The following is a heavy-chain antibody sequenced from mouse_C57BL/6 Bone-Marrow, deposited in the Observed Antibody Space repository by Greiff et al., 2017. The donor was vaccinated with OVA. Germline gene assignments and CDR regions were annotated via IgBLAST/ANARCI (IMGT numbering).Heavy chain of an antibody. J-gene: IGHJ4*01. Sequence: QVQLKQSGSELRSPGSSVKLSCKDFDSEVFPIAYMRWVRQKPGHGFEWIGGILPSIGRTIYGEKFEDKATLDADTLSNTAYLELNSLTSEDSAIYYCARGRKNDGYSPYAMDYWGQGTSVTVSS. CDR3: ARGRKNDGYSPYAMDY. CDR1: DSEVFPIAY. V-gene: IGHV15-2*01. D-gene: IGHD2-3*01. CDR2: ILPSIGRT.